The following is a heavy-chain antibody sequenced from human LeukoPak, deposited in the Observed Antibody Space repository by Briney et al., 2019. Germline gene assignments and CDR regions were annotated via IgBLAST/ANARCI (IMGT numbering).Heavy chain of an antibody. D-gene: IGHD3-10*01. J-gene: IGHJ4*02. CDR1: GFTFDDYA. Sequence: GRSLRLSCAASGFTFDDYAMHWVRQAPGKGLEWVSLISGDGASTYYADSVKGRFTISRDNSKNSLYLQMNSLRTEDTALYYCAKVSKRGIIPIDYWGQGTLVTVSS. CDR3: AKVSKRGIIPIDY. CDR2: ISGDGAST. V-gene: IGHV3-43*02.